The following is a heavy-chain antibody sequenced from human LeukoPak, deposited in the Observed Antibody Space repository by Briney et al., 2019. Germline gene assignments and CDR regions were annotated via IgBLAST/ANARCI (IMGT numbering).Heavy chain of an antibody. D-gene: IGHD3-10*01. J-gene: IGHJ3*02. CDR2: ISGSGGST. CDR1: GFTFSSYA. V-gene: IGHV3-23*01. Sequence: GGSLRLSRAASGFTFSSYAMSWVRQAPGKGLEWVSAISGSGGSTYYADSVKGRFTISRDNAKNSLYLQMNSLRAEDTAVYYCAKDHEFGELSNDAFDIWGQGTMVTVSS. CDR3: AKDHEFGELSNDAFDI.